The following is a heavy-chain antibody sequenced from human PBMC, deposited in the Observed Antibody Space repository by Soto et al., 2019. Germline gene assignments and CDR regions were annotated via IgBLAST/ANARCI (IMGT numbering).Heavy chain of an antibody. CDR1: GESLRGYY. CDR2: INHRGTT. V-gene: IGHV4-34*04. Sequence: QVQLQQWGTGLLKPSETLSLHCAVYGESLRGYYWSWIRQTPAMGLEWIGEINHRGTTNHDSSLKHRANISIDTSKNQASLRLNYVTAAYTAVYYCARGYPRSILSTSLTTSYWFDSWGQGTLVTVSS. CDR3: ARGYPRSILSTSLTTSYWFDS. D-gene: IGHD2-21*01. J-gene: IGHJ5*01.